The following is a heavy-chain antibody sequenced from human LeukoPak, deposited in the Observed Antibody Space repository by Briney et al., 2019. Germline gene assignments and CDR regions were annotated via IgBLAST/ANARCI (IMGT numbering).Heavy chain of an antibody. D-gene: IGHD2-8*01. V-gene: IGHV3-11*04. J-gene: IGHJ3*02. Sequence: GGSLRLSCAASGFTFSDYYMTWIRQAPGKGLEWLSYIDSSGDVIYYADSVKGRFTISRDNAKNSLYLQMNSLRAGDTAVYYCARVGRSVYVDAFDIWGQGTMVTVSS. CDR2: IDSSGDVI. CDR3: ARVGRSVYVDAFDI. CDR1: GFTFSDYY.